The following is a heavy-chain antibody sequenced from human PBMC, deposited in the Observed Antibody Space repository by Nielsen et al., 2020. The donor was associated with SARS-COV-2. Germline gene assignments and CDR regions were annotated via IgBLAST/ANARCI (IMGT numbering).Heavy chain of an antibody. CDR3: AKTTAGAPWFDP. Sequence: GSLRLSCTVSGGSISSYYWSWIRQPPGKGLEWIGYIYYSGSTNYNPSLKSRVTISVDTSKNQFSLKLSSVTAADTAVYYCAKTTAGAPWFDPWGQGTLVTVSS. D-gene: IGHD6-19*01. CDR1: GGSISSYY. J-gene: IGHJ5*02. V-gene: IGHV4-59*01. CDR2: IYYSGST.